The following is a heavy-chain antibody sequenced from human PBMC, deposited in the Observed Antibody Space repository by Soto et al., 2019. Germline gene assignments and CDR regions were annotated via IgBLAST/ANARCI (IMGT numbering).Heavy chain of an antibody. CDR2: IYYSGST. J-gene: IGHJ6*02. Sequence: SETLSLPGPVSGCSISSSSYYWGWIRQPPGKGLEWIGSIYYSGSTYYNPSLKSRVTISVDTSKNQFSLKLSSVTAADTAVYYCARPFFWSGYGDDNYYYGMDVWGQGTTVTVSS. CDR3: ARPFFWSGYGDDNYYYGMDV. V-gene: IGHV4-39*01. CDR1: GCSISSSSYY. D-gene: IGHD3-3*01.